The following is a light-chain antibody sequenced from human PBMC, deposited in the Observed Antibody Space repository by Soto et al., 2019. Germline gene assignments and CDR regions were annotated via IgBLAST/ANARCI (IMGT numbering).Light chain of an antibody. V-gene: IGKV3-15*01. CDR1: QSVSSN. CDR2: GAS. Sequence: EIVMTQSPATLSVSPGERATLSCRASQSVSSNLAWYQQKPGQAPGLLIYGASTRATGIPARFSGSGSGTEFTLTISSLQSEDFAVYYCQQYNNWPLTFGGGNKVEIK. J-gene: IGKJ4*01. CDR3: QQYNNWPLT.